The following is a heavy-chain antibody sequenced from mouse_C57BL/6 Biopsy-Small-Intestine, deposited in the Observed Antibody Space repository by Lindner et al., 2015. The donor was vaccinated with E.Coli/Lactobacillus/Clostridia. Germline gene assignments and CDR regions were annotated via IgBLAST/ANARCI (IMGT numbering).Heavy chain of an antibody. CDR1: RYSFTVYS. J-gene: IGHJ1*01. D-gene: IGHD1-3*01. CDR3: ARAVDDFWSGYRAFDV. V-gene: IGHV1-64*01. Sequence: SVKVSCKAARYSFTVYSLHWVRQAPGQGLQWMGWINPDSGGTNYAQMFQGKVTMTRDTSINTAYMELSRLRSDDTAVYYCARAVDDFWSGYRAFDVWGQGTMVTVSS. CDR2: INPDSGGT.